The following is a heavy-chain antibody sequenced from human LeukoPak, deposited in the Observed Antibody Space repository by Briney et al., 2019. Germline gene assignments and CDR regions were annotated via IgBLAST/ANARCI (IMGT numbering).Heavy chain of an antibody. CDR3: ASHYGSGTFYSPFEY. Sequence: SETLSLTCTVSGGSISSHYWSWIRQPPGKGLEWIGYIHYIGSTNYNPSLKSRVTISVDTPKNQFSLKLNSVTAADTAVYYCASHYGSGTFYSPFEYWGQGTLVTVSS. CDR2: IHYIGST. CDR1: GGSISSHY. J-gene: IGHJ4*02. V-gene: IGHV4-59*11. D-gene: IGHD3-10*01.